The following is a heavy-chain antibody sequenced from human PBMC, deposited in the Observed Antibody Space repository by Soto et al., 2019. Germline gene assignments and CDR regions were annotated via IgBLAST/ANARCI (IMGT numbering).Heavy chain of an antibody. Sequence: EMQLLESGGGLVQPGGSLTLSCEASGFFFYSYVMSWVRQVPGKGLEWVSSIIGSGDEKWDADAVKGRFTISRDNSKNRLYLKMSSLRAEDSAVYYCVKRGANWGPFDIWGQGTMVSVSS. J-gene: IGHJ3*02. V-gene: IGHV3-23*01. CDR3: VKRGANWGPFDI. CDR1: GFFFYSYV. CDR2: IIGSGDEK. D-gene: IGHD7-27*01.